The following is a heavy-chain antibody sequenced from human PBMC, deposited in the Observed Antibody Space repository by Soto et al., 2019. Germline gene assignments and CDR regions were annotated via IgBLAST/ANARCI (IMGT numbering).Heavy chain of an antibody. V-gene: IGHV4-59*01. CDR1: GGSISRYY. CDR3: ATVPVFQQLLVSDY. D-gene: IGHD6-19*01. CDR2: IYYSGST. Sequence: QVQLQESGPGLVKPSETLSLTCTDSGGSISRYYWSWIRQPPGKGLEWIGYIYYSGSTNYNPSLKSRVTITVDTAKNQLSPELSSVTAADTAVYYCATVPVFQQLLVSDYWGQGTLVTVSS. J-gene: IGHJ4*01.